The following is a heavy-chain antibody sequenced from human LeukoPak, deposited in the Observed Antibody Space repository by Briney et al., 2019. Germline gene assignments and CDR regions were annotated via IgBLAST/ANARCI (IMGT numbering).Heavy chain of an antibody. CDR1: GGSFSGYY. V-gene: IGHV4-59*01. CDR2: IYYSGST. CDR3: ARGYDSSGYYWRY. J-gene: IGHJ4*02. D-gene: IGHD3-22*01. Sequence: SETLSLTCAVYGGSFSGYYWSWIRQPPGKGLEWIGYIYYSGSTNYNPSLKSRVTISVDTSKNQFSLKLSSVTAADTAVYYCARGYDSSGYYWRYWGQGTLVTVSS.